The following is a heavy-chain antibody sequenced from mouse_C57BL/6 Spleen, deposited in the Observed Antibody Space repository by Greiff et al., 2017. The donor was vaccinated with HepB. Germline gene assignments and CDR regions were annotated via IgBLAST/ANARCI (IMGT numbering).Heavy chain of an antibody. CDR1: GFTFSDYG. Sequence: VQLKQSGGGLVKPGGSLKLSCAASGFTFSDYGMHWVRQAPDKGLEWVAYISSGSSTIYYADTVKGRFTISRNNAKNTLFLQITSIRAEDTAMYYSTRGLGREGYSDYGGQGTTLTVSS. CDR2: ISSGSSTI. V-gene: IGHV5-17*01. CDR3: TRGLGREGYSDY. D-gene: IGHD4-1*01. J-gene: IGHJ2*01.